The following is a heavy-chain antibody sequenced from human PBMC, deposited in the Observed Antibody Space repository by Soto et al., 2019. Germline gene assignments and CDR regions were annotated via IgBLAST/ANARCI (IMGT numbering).Heavy chain of an antibody. CDR1: GVSFSCYY. Sequence: SETLSLTCAVYGVSFSCYYWSWIRQPPGKGLEWIGEINHSGSTNYNPSLKSRVTISVDTSKNQFSLKLSSVTAADAAVYYCARSYSSSSPLYFDYWGQGTLVTVSS. CDR3: ARSYSSSSPLYFDY. V-gene: IGHV4-34*01. D-gene: IGHD6-6*01. CDR2: INHSGST. J-gene: IGHJ4*02.